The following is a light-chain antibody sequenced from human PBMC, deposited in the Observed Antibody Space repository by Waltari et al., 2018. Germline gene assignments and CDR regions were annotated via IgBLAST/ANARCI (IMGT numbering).Light chain of an antibody. V-gene: IGLV3-21*02. J-gene: IGLJ2*01. CDR3: QVWDSSSDHRV. CDR1: NIGGKI. Sequence: SYELTQPPSVSAASGQTARLTCGGDNIGGKIVQWYQQKPGQAPVQVSYADSKRPERSPAPVSGSNSGNTGTLTIRGVEAGGEADYYCQVWDSSSDHRVFGGGTRLTVL. CDR2: ADS.